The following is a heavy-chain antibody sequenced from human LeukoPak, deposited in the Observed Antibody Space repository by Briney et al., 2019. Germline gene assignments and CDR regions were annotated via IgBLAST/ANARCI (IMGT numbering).Heavy chain of an antibody. CDR1: GFTFSSYG. J-gene: IGHJ4*02. CDR3: AKDRGDTAMVW. CDR2: ISYDGSNK. V-gene: IGHV3-30*18. D-gene: IGHD5-18*01. Sequence: GGSLRLSCAASGFTFSSYGMHWVRQAPGKGLEWVAVISYDGSNKYYADSVKGRFTISRDNSKNTLYLQMNSLRAEDTAVYYCAKDRGDTAMVWWGQGTLVTVSS.